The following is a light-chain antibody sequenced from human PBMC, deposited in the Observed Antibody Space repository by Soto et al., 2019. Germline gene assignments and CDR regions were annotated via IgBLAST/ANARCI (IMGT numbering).Light chain of an antibody. CDR3: QQRSNWWT. V-gene: IGKV3-11*01. J-gene: IGKJ1*01. CDR1: QSVSSN. CDR2: DAS. Sequence: EIVLTQSPATLSLSPGERAPLSCRASQSVSSNLAWLQQKPGQAPRLLIYDASNRATGIPARFSGSGSGTDFTLTISSLEPEDFAVYHCQQRSNWWTFGQGTKVDIK.